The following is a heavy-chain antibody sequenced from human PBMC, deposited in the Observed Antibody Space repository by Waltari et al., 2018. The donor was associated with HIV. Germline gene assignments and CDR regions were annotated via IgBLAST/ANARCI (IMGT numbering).Heavy chain of an antibody. V-gene: IGHV1-18*01. D-gene: IGHD6-13*01. Sequence: YGISWVRQAPGQGLEWMGWISVYNGHTNYAQKLQGRVTMTTDTSTSTAYMELRSLRSDDTAVYYCARGAAGYYYYVMDVWGQGTTVTVSS. CDR2: ISVYNGHT. J-gene: IGHJ6*02. CDR1: YG. CDR3: ARGAAGYYYYVMDV.